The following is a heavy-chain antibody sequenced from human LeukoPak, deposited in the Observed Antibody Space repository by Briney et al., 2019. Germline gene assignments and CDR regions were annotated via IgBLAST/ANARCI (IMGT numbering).Heavy chain of an antibody. CDR3: ARHPHYYFDDTAR. CDR2: MFYSANT. Sequence: SETLSLTCTVSGVSISSDYWGWIRQPPGKGLEWIGSMFYSANTYYNPSLKSRVTISVDTSKNQLSLRLSSVTAADTAVYYCARHPHYYFDDTARWGQGTLVTVSS. J-gene: IGHJ4*02. CDR1: GVSISSDY. V-gene: IGHV4-39*01. D-gene: IGHD3-22*01.